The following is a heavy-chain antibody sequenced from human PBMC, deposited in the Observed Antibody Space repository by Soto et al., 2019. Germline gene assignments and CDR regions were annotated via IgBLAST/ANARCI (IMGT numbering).Heavy chain of an antibody. J-gene: IGHJ6*03. Sequence: PGGSLRLSCAASGFTFSSYSMNCVRQAPGKGLEWVSSISSSSSYIYYADSVKGRFTISRDNAKNSLYLQMNSLRAEDTAVYYCARDYGDFLVRYYYYYMDVWGKGTTVTVSS. D-gene: IGHD4-17*01. CDR3: ARDYGDFLVRYYYYYMDV. CDR1: GFTFSSYS. V-gene: IGHV3-21*01. CDR2: ISSSSSYI.